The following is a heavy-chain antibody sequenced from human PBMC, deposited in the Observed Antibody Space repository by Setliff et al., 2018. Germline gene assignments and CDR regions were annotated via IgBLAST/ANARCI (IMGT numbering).Heavy chain of an antibody. D-gene: IGHD4-4*01. CDR3: AKGAHFSNYARIFDL. CDR1: GFTFKDYG. Sequence: GGSLRLSCAASGFTFKDYGMAWVRQSPGKGLEWVAGINWSGGTAGYADSVRGRFTISRDNAKKSLSLQMNSLRTEDTAVYFCAKGAHFSNYARIFDLWGQGTLVTVSS. V-gene: IGHV3-20*04. J-gene: IGHJ5*02. CDR2: INWSGGTA.